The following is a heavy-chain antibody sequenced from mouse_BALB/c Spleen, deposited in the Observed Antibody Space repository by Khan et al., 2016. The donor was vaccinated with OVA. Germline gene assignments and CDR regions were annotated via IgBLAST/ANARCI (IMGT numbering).Heavy chain of an antibody. J-gene: IGHJ3*01. CDR3: TRCAYYTDSEGFSY. Sequence: EVELVESGGDLVKPGGSLKLSCAASGFTFSTYGMSWVRQTPDKRLEWVATVSTGGSYTYYPDSVKGRFTISRDNAKNTLYLQMSGLKSEDTAMFYFTRCAYYTDSEGFSYWGQGILVTVSA. V-gene: IGHV5-6*01. CDR2: VSTGGSYT. D-gene: IGHD1-1*01. CDR1: GFTFSTYG.